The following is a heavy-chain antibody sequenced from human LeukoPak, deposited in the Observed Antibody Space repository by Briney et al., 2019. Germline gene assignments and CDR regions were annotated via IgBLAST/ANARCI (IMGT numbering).Heavy chain of an antibody. CDR2: ISRTSGNI. CDR1: GFPFSSYA. V-gene: IGHV3-21*01. J-gene: IGHJ4*02. Sequence: PGGSLRLSCAASGFPFSSYAMNWVRQAPGKGLEWVSPISRTSGNIYYADSVKGRFTISRDNAKNSLYLQMNSLRAEDTAVYYCATEFLGAVAETGDYWGQGTLVTVPS. CDR3: ATEFLGAVAETGDY. D-gene: IGHD6-19*01.